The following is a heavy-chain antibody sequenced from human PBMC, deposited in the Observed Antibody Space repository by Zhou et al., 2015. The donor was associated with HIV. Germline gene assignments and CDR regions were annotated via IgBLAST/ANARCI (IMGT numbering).Heavy chain of an antibody. J-gene: IGHJ6*02. CDR2: IIPIFGTA. CDR1: GGTFSSYA. V-gene: IGHV1-69*06. Sequence: VSCKASGGTFSSYAINWVRQAPGQGLEWMGGIIPIFGTANYAQKFQGRVTITADKSTSTAYMELSSLRSEDTAVYYCARRGYCSGGSCYSVPYYYYGMDVWGQGTTVTVSS. D-gene: IGHD2-15*01. CDR3: ARRGYCSGGSCYSVPYYYYGMDV.